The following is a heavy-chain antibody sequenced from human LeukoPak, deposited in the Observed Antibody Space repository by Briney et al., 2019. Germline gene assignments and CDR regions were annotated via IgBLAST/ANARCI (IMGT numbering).Heavy chain of an antibody. CDR3: AKVAHYYYGSESYYFFEH. CDR1: GFTFSSYG. V-gene: IGHV3-23*01. CDR2: ISGSGGST. D-gene: IGHD3-10*01. Sequence: PGGSLRLSCAASGFTFSSYGMSWVRQAPGKGLEWVSAISGSGGSTYYADSVKGRFTISRDNSKNTLYLQMNSLRVEDTAIYYCAKVAHYYYGSESYYFFEHWGQGTPVTASS. J-gene: IGHJ4*02.